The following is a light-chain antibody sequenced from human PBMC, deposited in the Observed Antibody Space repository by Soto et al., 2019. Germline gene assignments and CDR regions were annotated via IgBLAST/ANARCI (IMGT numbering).Light chain of an antibody. CDR2: KAS. V-gene: IGKV1-5*03. Sequence: DIQMTQSPSSLSASVGDRVTITCRASLPISSWLAWYQQKPGKAPKLLIYKASSLESGVPSRFSGSGSGTEFTLTISSLQPDDFATYYCQQYNSYSWTFGQGTKVDIK. CDR3: QQYNSYSWT. CDR1: LPISSW. J-gene: IGKJ1*01.